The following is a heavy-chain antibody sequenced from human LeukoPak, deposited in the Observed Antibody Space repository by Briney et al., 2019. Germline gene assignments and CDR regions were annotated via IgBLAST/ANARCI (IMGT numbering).Heavy chain of an antibody. D-gene: IGHD4-17*01. Sequence: SVKVSCKASGGTFSSYAISWVRQAPGQGLEWMGRIIPIFGTANYAQKFQGRVTITTDESTSTAYMELSSLRSEDTAVYYCASQSGDYGDYVWFDPWGQGTLVTVSS. CDR3: ASQSGDYGDYVWFDP. CDR2: IIPIFGTA. CDR1: GGTFSSYA. V-gene: IGHV1-69*05. J-gene: IGHJ5*02.